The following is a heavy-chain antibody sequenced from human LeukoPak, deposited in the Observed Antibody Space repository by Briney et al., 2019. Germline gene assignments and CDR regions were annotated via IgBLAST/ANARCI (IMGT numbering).Heavy chain of an antibody. D-gene: IGHD1-26*01. CDR1: GFTFSSYS. J-gene: IGHJ4*02. CDR3: ASLRRGVGANRFDY. CDR2: ISSSSSYI. Sequence: SGGTLRLSCAASGFTFSSYSMNWVRQAPGKGLEWVSSISSSSSYIYYADSVKGRFTISRDNAKNSLYLQMNSLRAEDTAVYYCASLRRGVGANRFDYWGQGTLVTVSS. V-gene: IGHV3-21*01.